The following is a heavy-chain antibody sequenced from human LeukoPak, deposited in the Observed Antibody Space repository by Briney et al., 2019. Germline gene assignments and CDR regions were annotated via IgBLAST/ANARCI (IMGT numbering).Heavy chain of an antibody. V-gene: IGHV4-59*08. CDR3: ARSWPHQSIFDYYYYMDV. CDR2: IYYSGST. Sequence: SETLSLTCTVSGGSISSYYWSWIRQPPGKGLEWIGYIYYSGSTNYNPSLKSRVTISVDTSKNQFSLKLSSVTAADTAVYYCARSWPHQSIFDYYYYMDVGGKGTTVTVSS. J-gene: IGHJ6*03. CDR1: GGSISSYY. D-gene: IGHD3-3*01.